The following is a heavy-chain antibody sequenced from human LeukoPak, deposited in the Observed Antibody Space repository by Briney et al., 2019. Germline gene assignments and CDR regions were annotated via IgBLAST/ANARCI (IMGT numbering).Heavy chain of an antibody. CDR2: ISYAGSNK. Sequence: RKSLRLSCVASGFTFSNYAMHWVRQAPGKGLEWVAGISYAGSNKYYTDSVKGRFTVSRDDSKHTLYLQMNSLRAEDTAMYYCARDWAYYFDYWGQGTLVTVST. CDR1: GFTFSNYA. D-gene: IGHD3-16*01. J-gene: IGHJ4*02. CDR3: ARDWAYYFDY. V-gene: IGHV3-30-3*01.